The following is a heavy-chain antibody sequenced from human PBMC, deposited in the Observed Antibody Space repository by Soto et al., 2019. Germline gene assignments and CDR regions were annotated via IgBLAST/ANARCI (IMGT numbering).Heavy chain of an antibody. CDR1: GFTFSSYA. CDR2: ISGSGGST. D-gene: IGHD5-12*01. Sequence: EVQLLESGGGLVQPGGSLRLSCAASGFTFSSYAMSWVRQAPGKGLEWVSGISGSGGSTYYADSVKGRFTISRDNSKNTLYLQMNSLRDEDTAVYYCAKDLRATTSRGVFDIWGQGTMVTVSS. J-gene: IGHJ3*02. CDR3: AKDLRATTSRGVFDI. V-gene: IGHV3-23*01.